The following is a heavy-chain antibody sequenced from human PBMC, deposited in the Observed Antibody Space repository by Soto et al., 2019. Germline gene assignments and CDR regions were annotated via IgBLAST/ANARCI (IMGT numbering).Heavy chain of an antibody. D-gene: IGHD6-13*01. CDR2: IYHSGRT. CDR3: AKGDSTTHGDSFDI. V-gene: IGHV4-59*01. CDR1: GGFISFYN. Sequence: QVQLQESGPGLVKPSETLSLTCSVSGGFISFYNWNWIRQSPGKGLEWIGYIYHSGRTNYNPSLKSRVTISVDTSKNQFSLQLSSVTAADTAVYYCAKGDSTTHGDSFDIWGQGTMVTVSP. J-gene: IGHJ3*02.